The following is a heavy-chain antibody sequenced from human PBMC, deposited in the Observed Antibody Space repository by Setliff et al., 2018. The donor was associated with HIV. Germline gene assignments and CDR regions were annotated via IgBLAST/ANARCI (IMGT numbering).Heavy chain of an antibody. CDR1: GFTVSSSY. CDR3: ARLRSELGVFDY. J-gene: IGHJ4*02. V-gene: IGHV3-66*02. Sequence: PGGSLRLSCAASGFTVSSSYMAWVRQAPGKGLEWVSTIYSDGSTYHRDSVKGRFTLSRDNSKNTVYLQVGSLRPDDTAMYYCARLRSELGVFDYWVQGTLVTVSS. CDR2: IYSDGST. D-gene: IGHD1-26*01.